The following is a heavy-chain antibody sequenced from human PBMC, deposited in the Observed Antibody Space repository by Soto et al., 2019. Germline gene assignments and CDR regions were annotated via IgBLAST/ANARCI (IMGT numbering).Heavy chain of an antibody. J-gene: IGHJ4*02. D-gene: IGHD5-18*01. Sequence: GGSLRLSCAASGFTFSNAWMNWVRQAPGKGLEWVGRIKSKTDGGTTDYAAPVKGRFTISRDDSKNTLYLQMNSLKTEDTAVYYCTTRVQLGHVYYFDYWGQGTLVTVSS. V-gene: IGHV3-15*07. CDR2: IKSKTDGGTT. CDR1: GFTFSNAW. CDR3: TTRVQLGHVYYFDY.